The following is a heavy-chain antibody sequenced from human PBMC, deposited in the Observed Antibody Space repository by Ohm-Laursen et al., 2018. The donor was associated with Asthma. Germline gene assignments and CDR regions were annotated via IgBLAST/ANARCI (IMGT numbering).Heavy chain of an antibody. D-gene: IGHD5-12*01. V-gene: IGHV3-23*01. CDR2: ISGSGGST. CDR3: AKDWAIVATISFLT. J-gene: IGHJ5*02. CDR1: GFTFSSYA. Sequence: SLRLSCTASGFTFSSYAMSWVRQAPGKGLEWVSAISGSGGSTYYADSVKGRFAISRDNSKNTLYLQMNSLRAEDTAVYYCAKDWAIVATISFLTWGQGTLVTVSS.